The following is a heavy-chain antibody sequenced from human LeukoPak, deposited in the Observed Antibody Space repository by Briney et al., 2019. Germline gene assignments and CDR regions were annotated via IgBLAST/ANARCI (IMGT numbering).Heavy chain of an antibody. V-gene: IGHV1-24*01. CDR1: GYTLTELS. Sequence: ASVKVSCKVSGYTLTELSMHWVRQAPGKGLEWMGGFDPEDGETIYAQKFQGRVTMTEDTSTDTAYMELISLRSEDTAVYYCATSPSHYSNYYYYGMDVWGQGTTVTVSS. CDR3: ATSPSHYSNYYYYGMDV. J-gene: IGHJ6*02. CDR2: FDPEDGET. D-gene: IGHD4-11*01.